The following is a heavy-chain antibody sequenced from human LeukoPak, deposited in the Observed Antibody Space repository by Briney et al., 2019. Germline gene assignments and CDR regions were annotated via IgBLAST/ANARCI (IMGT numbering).Heavy chain of an antibody. J-gene: IGHJ3*02. CDR3: AREISYGDYPSGDAFDN. CDR1: GFTFSSYS. D-gene: IGHD4-17*01. Sequence: GGSLRLSCAASGFTFSSYSMNWVRQAPRKGLEWVSSISSSSSYIYYADSVKGRFTISGDNAKNSLYLQMNSLRAEDTAVYFCAREISYGDYPSGDAFDNWGQGTMVTVSS. V-gene: IGHV3-21*01. CDR2: ISSSSSYI.